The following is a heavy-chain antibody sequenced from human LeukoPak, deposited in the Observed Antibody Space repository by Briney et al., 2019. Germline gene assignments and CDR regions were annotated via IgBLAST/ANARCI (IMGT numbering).Heavy chain of an antibody. D-gene: IGHD4-17*01. V-gene: IGHV4-61*02. CDR2: IYTSGST. CDR3: ARAPSDYGDYEMVDY. Sequence: PSETLSLTCTVSGGSISSGSYYWSWIRQPAGKGLEWIGRIYTSGSTHYNPSLKSRVTISVDTSKNQFSLKLSSVTAADTAVYYCARAPSDYGDYEMVDYWGQGTLVTVSS. CDR1: GGSISSGSYY. J-gene: IGHJ4*02.